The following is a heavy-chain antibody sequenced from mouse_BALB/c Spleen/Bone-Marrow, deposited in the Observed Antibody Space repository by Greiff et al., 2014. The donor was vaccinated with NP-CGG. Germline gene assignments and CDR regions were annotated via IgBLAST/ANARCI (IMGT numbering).Heavy chain of an antibody. CDR1: GYAFSSYW. J-gene: IGHJ2*01. D-gene: IGHD4-1*01. Sequence: QVQLQQSGAELVRPGSSVKISCKPSGYAFSSYWMNWVKQRPGQGLEWIGQIYPGDGDTNYNGNFKDKATLTTDKSSTTAYMQLSSLTSEDSAVYFCARGGRLTGYYFDYWGQGTTLTVSS. V-gene: IGHV1-80*01. CDR3: ARGGRLTGYYFDY. CDR2: IYPGDGDT.